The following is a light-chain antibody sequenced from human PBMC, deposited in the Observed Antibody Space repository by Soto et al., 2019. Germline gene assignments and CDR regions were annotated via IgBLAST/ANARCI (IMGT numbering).Light chain of an antibody. J-gene: IGKJ1*01. CDR1: QSVTNNY. Sequence: EFVLTQSPGTLSLSPGERATLSCRASQSVTNNYLAWYQQKTGQAPRLLIYGASSRVIGIPDRFSGSGSGTDFTLTISRLEPEVFAMYYCQQYGSFWTSGHGTKVEFK. CDR2: GAS. CDR3: QQYGSFWT. V-gene: IGKV3-20*01.